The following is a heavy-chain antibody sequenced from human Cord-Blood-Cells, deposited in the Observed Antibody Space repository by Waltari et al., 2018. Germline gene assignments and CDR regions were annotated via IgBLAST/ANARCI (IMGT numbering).Heavy chain of an antibody. D-gene: IGHD3-9*01. J-gene: IGHJ4*02. V-gene: IGHV4-34*01. Sequence: QVQLQQWGAGLLKPSETLSLTCAVYGGSFSGYYWSWIRQPPGKGLEWIGEINHSGSTNYNPSLKSRVTISVDTSKNQFSLKLSSVTAADTAVYYCLVSGKRYFDWFEDYWGQGTLVTVSS. CDR2: INHSGST. CDR3: LVSGKRYFDWFEDY. CDR1: GGSFSGYY.